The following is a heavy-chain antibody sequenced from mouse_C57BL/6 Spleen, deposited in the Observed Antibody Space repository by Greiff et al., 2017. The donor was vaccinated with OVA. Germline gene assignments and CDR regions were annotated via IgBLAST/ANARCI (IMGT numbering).Heavy chain of an antibody. V-gene: IGHV1-61*01. CDR2: IYPSDSET. Sequence: QVQLQQPGAELVRPGSSGKLSCKASGYTFTSYWMDWVKQRPGQCLEWIGNIYPSDSETHYTQKFKDKATLTVDKSSSTAYMQLSSMTSEDSAVYYCARSNYGRCFAYWGQGTLVTVSA. CDR1: GYTFTSYW. D-gene: IGHD1-1*01. CDR3: ARSNYGRCFAY. J-gene: IGHJ3*01.